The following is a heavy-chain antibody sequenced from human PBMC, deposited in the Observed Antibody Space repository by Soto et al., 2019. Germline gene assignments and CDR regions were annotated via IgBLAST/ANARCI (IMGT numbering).Heavy chain of an antibody. CDR1: GYIVSSYA. V-gene: IGHV3-30*18. D-gene: IGHD1-1*01. Sequence: PGGSLRLSCAASGYIVSSYALHWVRHVPGKGLEWVAVISYDGSDTYYGESVKGRFSISRDNSKNTLYLQMSSLSGEETAVYYCAKDDGAAGTGSLAHWGQGTLVTVSS. CDR3: AKDDGAAGTGSLAH. J-gene: IGHJ4*02. CDR2: ISYDGSDT.